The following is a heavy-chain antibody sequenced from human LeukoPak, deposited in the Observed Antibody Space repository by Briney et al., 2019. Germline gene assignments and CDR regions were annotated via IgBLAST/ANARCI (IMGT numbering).Heavy chain of an antibody. CDR2: IYTSGST. V-gene: IGHV4-61*02. J-gene: IGHJ4*02. D-gene: IGHD5-18*01. CDR3: ARSIMDTAMVADFDY. CDR1: GGSISSGSYY. Sequence: SSQTLSLTRTVSGGSISSGSYYWSWIRQPAGKGLEWIGRIYTSGSTNYNPSLKSRVTTSVDTSKNQFSLKLSSVTAADTAVYYCARSIMDTAMVADFDYWGQGTLVTVSS.